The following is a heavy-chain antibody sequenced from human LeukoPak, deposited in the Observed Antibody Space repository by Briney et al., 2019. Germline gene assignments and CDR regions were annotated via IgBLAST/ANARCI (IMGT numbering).Heavy chain of an antibody. D-gene: IGHD3-10*01. CDR1: GFTFSSYW. CDR2: IKQDGSEK. V-gene: IGHV3-7*03. CDR3: AKDIESRGLTGAFDI. Sequence: GGSLRLSCAASGFTFSSYWMSWVRQAPGKGLEWVANIKQDGSEKYYVDSVKGRFTISRDNAKNSLYLQMNSLRAEDMALYYCAKDIESRGLTGAFDIWGQGTMVTVSS. J-gene: IGHJ3*02.